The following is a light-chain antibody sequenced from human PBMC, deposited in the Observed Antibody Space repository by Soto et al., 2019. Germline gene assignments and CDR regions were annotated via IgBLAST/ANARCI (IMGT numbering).Light chain of an antibody. CDR2: GAS. V-gene: IGKV3-15*01. Sequence: EIVMTQSPATLSVSPVERATLSCMPSQSVSSNLAWYQQKPGQAPRLLIYGASTRATGIPARFSGSGSGTEFTLTISSLQSEDFAVYYCQQYHDWPLTFGGGTRLEIK. J-gene: IGKJ5*01. CDR1: QSVSSN. CDR3: QQYHDWPLT.